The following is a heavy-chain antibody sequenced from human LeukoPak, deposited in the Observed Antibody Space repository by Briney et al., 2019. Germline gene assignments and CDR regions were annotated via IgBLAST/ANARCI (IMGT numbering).Heavy chain of an antibody. D-gene: IGHD3-22*01. CDR1: GFTFSSYG. J-gene: IGHJ4*02. V-gene: IGHV3-30*18. CDR2: ISYDGSNK. CDR3: AKIGGYEDYYFDY. Sequence: RGSLRLSCAASGFTFSSYGMHWVRQAPGKGLEWVAVISYDGSNKYYADSVKGRFTISRDNSKNTLYLQMNSLRAEDTAVYYCAKIGGYEDYYFDYWDQGTLVTVSS.